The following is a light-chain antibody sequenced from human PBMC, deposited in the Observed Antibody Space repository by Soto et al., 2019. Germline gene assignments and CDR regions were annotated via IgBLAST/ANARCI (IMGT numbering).Light chain of an antibody. CDR3: NSYTSISTLV. CDR2: EVS. Sequence: QSALTQPASVSGSPGQSITISCTGTSSDVGGYNYVSWYQQHPGKAPKLIIYEVSNRPSGVSNRFSGSKSGNTASLTISGLQAEDEADYYCNSYTSISTLVFGGGTKVTVL. V-gene: IGLV2-14*01. CDR1: SSDVGGYNY. J-gene: IGLJ2*01.